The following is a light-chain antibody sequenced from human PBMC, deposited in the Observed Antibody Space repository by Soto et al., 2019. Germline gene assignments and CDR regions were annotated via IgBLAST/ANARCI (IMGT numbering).Light chain of an antibody. CDR3: QQYYRPWT. Sequence: DILMTQSPDSLAVSLGERATINCKSSQSVLYSSNNKNYLAWYQQKPGPPPKLLIYWASTRESGVPDRFSGSWSGTDFPLTISNLPAEDAAVYYCQQYYRPWTFGQGTKVEIK. CDR1: QSVLYSSNNKNY. V-gene: IGKV4-1*01. J-gene: IGKJ1*01. CDR2: WAS.